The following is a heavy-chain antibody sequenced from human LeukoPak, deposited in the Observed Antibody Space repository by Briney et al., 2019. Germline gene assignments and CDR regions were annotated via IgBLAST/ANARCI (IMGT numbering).Heavy chain of an antibody. D-gene: IGHD2-21*02. Sequence: GESLKISCKGSGYSFTSYWIGWVRQMPGKGLEWMGDIYPGDSDTRYSPSFQGQVTISVDKSISTAYLQWSSLKASDTAMYYCARTNCGGDCYLEIFDYWGQGTLVTVSS. V-gene: IGHV5-51*01. CDR2: IYPGDSDT. CDR1: GYSFTSYW. CDR3: ARTNCGGDCYLEIFDY. J-gene: IGHJ4*02.